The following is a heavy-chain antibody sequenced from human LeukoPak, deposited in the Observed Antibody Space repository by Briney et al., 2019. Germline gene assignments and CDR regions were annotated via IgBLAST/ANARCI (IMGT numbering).Heavy chain of an antibody. J-gene: IGHJ3*02. V-gene: IGHV3-23*01. CDR2: IGGSGGRT. D-gene: IGHD1-1*01. CDR1: GFTFSSYS. CDR3: AKDKGYNWSPDAFDI. Sequence: GGSLRLSCAASGFTFSSYSMSWVRQAPGQGLEWVSAIGGSGGRTYYADSVKGRFTISRDNSKTTLYLQMNSLRVEDTAIYYCAKDKGYNWSPDAFDIWGQGTIVAVSS.